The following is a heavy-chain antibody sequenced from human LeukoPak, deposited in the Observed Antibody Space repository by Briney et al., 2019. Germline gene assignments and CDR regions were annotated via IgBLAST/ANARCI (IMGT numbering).Heavy chain of an antibody. D-gene: IGHD4-17*01. CDR1: GFTFSSYE. CDR2: ISSSGSTI. J-gene: IGHJ4*02. Sequence: GGSLRLSCAASGFTFSSYEMNWVRQAPGKGLEWVSYISSSGSTIYYAYSVKGRFTISRDNAKNSLYLQMNSLRAEDTAVYYCARRLRRNYFDYWGQGTLVTVSS. CDR3: ARRLRRNYFDY. V-gene: IGHV3-48*03.